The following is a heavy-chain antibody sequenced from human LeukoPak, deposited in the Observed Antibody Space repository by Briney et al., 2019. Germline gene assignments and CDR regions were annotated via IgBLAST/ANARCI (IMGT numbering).Heavy chain of an antibody. CDR3: VPLGGLGYYQYGMDV. V-gene: IGHV3-23*01. CDR2: IGGGGGDT. Sequence: GGSLRLSCVVSGFTFSTYAMSWVRQAPGKGLEWVSGIGGGGGDTFYADSVRGRFTDSRDNSKNTLFLQIDSLRTEDTAVYYCVPLGGLGYYQYGMDVWGRGTTVTVSS. CDR1: GFTFSTYA. D-gene: IGHD3/OR15-3a*01. J-gene: IGHJ6*02.